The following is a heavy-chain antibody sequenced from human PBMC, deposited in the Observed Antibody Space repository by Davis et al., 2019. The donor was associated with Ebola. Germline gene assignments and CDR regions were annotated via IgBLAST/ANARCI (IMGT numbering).Heavy chain of an antibody. V-gene: IGHV3-7*01. CDR2: IKQDGSEK. Sequence: GESLKISCAASGFTFSSYWMSWVRQAPGKGLEWVANIKQDGSEKYYVDSVKGRFTISRDNAKNSLYLQMNSLRAEDTAVYYCARDVISDIVVVGPLDYWGQGTLVTVSS. CDR3: ARDVISDIVVVGPLDY. D-gene: IGHD2-15*01. J-gene: IGHJ4*02. CDR1: GFTFSSYW.